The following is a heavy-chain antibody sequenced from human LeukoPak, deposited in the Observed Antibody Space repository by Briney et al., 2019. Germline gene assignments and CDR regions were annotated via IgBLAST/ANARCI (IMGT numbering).Heavy chain of an antibody. CDR2: IYHSGST. Sequence: SETLSLTCAVSGGSISSGGYSWRWIRQPPGKGLEWIGYIYHSGSTYYNPSLKSRVTISVDRSKNQFSLKLSSVTAADTAVYYCARGKVRGVRYFDYWGQGTLVTVSS. CDR1: GGSISSGGYS. D-gene: IGHD3-10*01. J-gene: IGHJ4*02. CDR3: ARGKVRGVRYFDY. V-gene: IGHV4-30-2*01.